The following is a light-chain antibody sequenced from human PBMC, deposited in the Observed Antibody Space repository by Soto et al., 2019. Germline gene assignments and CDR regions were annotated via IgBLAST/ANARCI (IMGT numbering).Light chain of an antibody. CDR3: QQYTSYPLT. CDR2: KAS. V-gene: IGKV1-5*03. Sequence: DIQMTQSPSTLSASVGDRVTITCRASQSISSWLAWHQQKSGKAPKLLIYKASNLESGVPSRFSGRGSGTEFTLTISILQPDDFATYYCQQYTSYPLTFGGGTKVESK. CDR1: QSISSW. J-gene: IGKJ4*01.